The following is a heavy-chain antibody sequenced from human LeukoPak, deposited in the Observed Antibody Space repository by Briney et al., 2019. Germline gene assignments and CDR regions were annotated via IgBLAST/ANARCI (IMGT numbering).Heavy chain of an antibody. CDR3: ARGNENYDILTGYYNVMDV. J-gene: IGHJ6*02. CDR1: GFTFSRHW. D-gene: IGHD3-9*01. V-gene: IGHV3-21*01. CDR2: ISSSSSYI. Sequence: YPGGSLRLSCAASGFTFSRHWMYWVRQAPGKGLEWVSSISSSSSYIYYADSVKGRFTISRDNAKNSLYLQMNSLRAEDTAVYYCARGNENYDILTGYYNVMDVWGQGTTVTVSS.